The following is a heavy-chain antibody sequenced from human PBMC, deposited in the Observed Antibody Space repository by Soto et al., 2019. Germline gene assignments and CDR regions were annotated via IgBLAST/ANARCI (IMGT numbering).Heavy chain of an antibody. D-gene: IGHD6-13*01. CDR1: GASVSSTYW. V-gene: IGHV4-4*02. CDR2: INHRGSA. Sequence: QVELQESGPGLVKPSGTLSLTCAVSGASVSSTYWWSWVRQPPGKGPEWIGEINHRGSANYNPSLNRRVPMSLDISKSPFSLRLTSVTAADTAVYFCARYNAASGTYYFDYWGRGALVTVSS. CDR3: ARYNAASGTYYFDY. J-gene: IGHJ4*02.